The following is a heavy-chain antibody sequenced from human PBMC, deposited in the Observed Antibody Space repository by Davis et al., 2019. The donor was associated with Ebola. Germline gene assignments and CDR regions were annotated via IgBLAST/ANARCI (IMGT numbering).Heavy chain of an antibody. CDR1: GFTFSSYS. J-gene: IGHJ4*02. D-gene: IGHD6-25*01. Sequence: GESLKISCAASGFTFSSYSMNWVRQAPGKGLEYVSAISSNGGSTYYADSVKGRFTISRDNSKNTLYLQMSSLRAEDTAVYYCVKVRGPAYFDYWGQGTLVTVSS. CDR3: VKVRGPAYFDY. CDR2: ISSNGGST. V-gene: IGHV3-64D*06.